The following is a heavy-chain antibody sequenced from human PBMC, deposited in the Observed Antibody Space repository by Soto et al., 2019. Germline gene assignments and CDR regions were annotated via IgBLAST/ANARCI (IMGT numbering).Heavy chain of an antibody. CDR3: AKDLNSGWYAEYYFDY. CDR1: GFTFSSYA. V-gene: IGHV3-23*01. CDR2: ISVSGGST. D-gene: IGHD6-19*01. Sequence: GGSLRLSCAASGFTFSSYAISWVRQAPGKGLEWVSAISVSGGSTYYADSVKGRFTISRDNSKNTLYLQMNSLRAEDTAVYYCAKDLNSGWYAEYYFDYWGQGTLVTVSS. J-gene: IGHJ4*02.